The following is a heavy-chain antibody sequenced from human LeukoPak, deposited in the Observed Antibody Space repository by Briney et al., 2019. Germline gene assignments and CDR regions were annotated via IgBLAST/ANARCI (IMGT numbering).Heavy chain of an antibody. D-gene: IGHD6-19*01. CDR2: ISFSSTTI. J-gene: IGHJ4*02. CDR3: ARDRRGRSGVAVAAFSH. V-gene: IGHV3-11*04. CDR1: GFTFSDYY. Sequence: GGSLRLSCAASGFTFSDYYMSWIRQAPGKGLEWVSYISFSSTTIYYADSVKGRFIISRDNAENTLYLQMNSLGAEDTAVYYCARDRRGRSGVAVAAFSHWGQGTRVTVSS.